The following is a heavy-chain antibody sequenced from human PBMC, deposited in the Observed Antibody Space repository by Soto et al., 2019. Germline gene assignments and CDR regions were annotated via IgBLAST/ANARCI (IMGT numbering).Heavy chain of an antibody. CDR3: ARVIRNNWFDP. J-gene: IGHJ5*02. CDR2: ISAYNGNT. V-gene: IGHV1-18*01. Sequence: GASVKVSCKVSGYTLTELSMYWVRQAPGKGLEWMGWISAYNGNTNYAQKLQGRVTMTTDTSTSTAYMELRSLRSDDTAVYYCARVIRNNWFDPWGQGTLVTVSS. CDR1: GYTLTELS. D-gene: IGHD3-3*02.